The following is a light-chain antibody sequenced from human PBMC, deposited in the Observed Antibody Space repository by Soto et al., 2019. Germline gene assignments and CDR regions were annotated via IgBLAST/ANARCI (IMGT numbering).Light chain of an antibody. Sequence: QSVLTQPASVSGSPGQSITISCTGTSSDVGGYNYVAWYQQHPGKAPKVMIYDVSNRPSGVSNRFSGSKSGNTASLTISGLQAEDEADYYYSSYTTSSTYVFGTGTKVTVL. CDR1: SSDVGGYNY. V-gene: IGLV2-14*01. CDR3: SSYTTSSTYV. CDR2: DVS. J-gene: IGLJ1*01.